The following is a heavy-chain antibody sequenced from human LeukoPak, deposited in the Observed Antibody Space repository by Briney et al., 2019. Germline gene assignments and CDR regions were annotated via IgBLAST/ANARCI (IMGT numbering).Heavy chain of an antibody. CDR3: ARAAGVRNWFDP. CDR1: GFTFNSYA. J-gene: IGHJ5*02. Sequence: PGGSLRLSCVASGFTFNSYAMNWVRQAPGKGLEWVEVISFDESHEYYADSVKGRFTISRDNSRNTVYLQMDSLRVEDTAVYYCARAAGVRNWFDPWGQGTLVTVSS. V-gene: IGHV3-30*14. CDR2: ISFDESHE.